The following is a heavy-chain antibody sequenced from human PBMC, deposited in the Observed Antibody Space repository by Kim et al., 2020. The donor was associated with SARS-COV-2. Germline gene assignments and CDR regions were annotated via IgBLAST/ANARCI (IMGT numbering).Heavy chain of an antibody. CDR3: ARHNIGWKYQLLRRTNWFDP. J-gene: IGHJ5*02. CDR2: IYYSGST. D-gene: IGHD2-2*01. V-gene: IGHV4-39*01. Sequence: SETLSLTCTVSGGSISSSSYYWGWIRQPPGKGLEWIGSIYYSGSTYYNPSLKSRVTISVDTSKNQFSLKLSSVTAADTAVYYCARHNIGWKYQLLRRTNWFDPWGQGTLVTVSS. CDR1: GGSISSSSYY.